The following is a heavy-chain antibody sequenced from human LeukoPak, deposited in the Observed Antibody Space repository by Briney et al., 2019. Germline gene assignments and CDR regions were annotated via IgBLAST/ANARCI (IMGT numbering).Heavy chain of an antibody. CDR1: GGSISSGGYY. CDR2: IYYSGST. J-gene: IGHJ4*02. Sequence: SETLSLTCTVSGGSISSGGYYWSWIRQHPGKGLEWIGSIYYSGSTYYNPSLKSRVTISVDTSKNQFSLKLSSVTAADTAVYYCGRGKAGTRLFAYWGQGPLVTVS. D-gene: IGHD4-17*01. CDR3: GRGKAGTRLFAY. V-gene: IGHV4-39*07.